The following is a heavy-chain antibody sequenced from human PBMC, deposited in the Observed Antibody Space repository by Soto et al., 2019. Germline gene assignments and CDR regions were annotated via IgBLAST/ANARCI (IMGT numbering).Heavy chain of an antibody. CDR2: IYYSGST. CDR1: GGSISSSSYY. D-gene: IGHD3-10*01. CDR3: ARHVTTMVRGVTPFDY. V-gene: IGHV4-39*01. J-gene: IGHJ4*02. Sequence: QLQLQESGPGLVKPSETLSLTCTVSGGSISSSSYYWGWIRQPPGKGLEWIGSIYYSGSTYYNPSLKSRVPISVDTSKNQFSLKLSSVTAADTAVYYCARHVTTMVRGVTPFDYWGQGTLVTVSS.